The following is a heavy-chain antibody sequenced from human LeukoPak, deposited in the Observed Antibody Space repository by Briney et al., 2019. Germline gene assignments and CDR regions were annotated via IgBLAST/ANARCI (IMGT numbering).Heavy chain of an antibody. D-gene: IGHD6-19*01. V-gene: IGHV3-74*01. J-gene: IGHJ4*02. Sequence: GGSLRLSCTASGFTFSSYWMHWVRQAPGKGLVWVSHIKTDGSTVSYADSVKGRFTISRDNAKNTLYLQMNSLRAEDTAVYYCAKDTYDSGWYYFDYWGQGTLVTVSS. CDR3: AKDTYDSGWYYFDY. CDR1: GFTFSSYW. CDR2: IKTDGSTV.